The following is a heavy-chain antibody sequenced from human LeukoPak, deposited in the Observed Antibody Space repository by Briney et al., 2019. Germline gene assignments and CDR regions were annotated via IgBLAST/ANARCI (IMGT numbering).Heavy chain of an antibody. CDR3: AKCMSATGVCLNFDS. J-gene: IGHJ4*02. CDR2: ISGRDDTTYYTDSPEGST. V-gene: IGHV3-23*01. Sequence: GGSLRLSCEASGFAFLNYAMSWVRQAPGKGLQWVSGISGRDDTTYYTDSPEGSTYYTNSAEGRFTISRDNSKNTVYLQIDSLGVEDTAVYYCAKCMSATGVCLNFDSWGQGILVTVSS. D-gene: IGHD2-21*02. CDR1: GFAFLNYA.